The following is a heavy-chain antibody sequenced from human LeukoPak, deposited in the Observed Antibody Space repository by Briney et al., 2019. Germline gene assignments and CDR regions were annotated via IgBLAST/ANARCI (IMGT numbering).Heavy chain of an antibody. CDR1: GFTFSRFW. Sequence: GGSLRLSCVDSGFTFSRFWMHWVRQAPGKGLVWVSHITTDGSSTSYADSVKGRFTISRDNAKNTLYLQMNSLRAEDTAVYYCARGAIAGANFDYWGQGALVTVSS. V-gene: IGHV3-74*01. J-gene: IGHJ4*02. CDR3: ARGAIAGANFDY. D-gene: IGHD1-26*01. CDR2: ITTDGSST.